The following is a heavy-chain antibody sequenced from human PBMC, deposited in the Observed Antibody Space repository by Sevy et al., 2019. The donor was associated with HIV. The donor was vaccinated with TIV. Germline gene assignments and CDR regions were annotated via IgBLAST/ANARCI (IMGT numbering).Heavy chain of an antibody. J-gene: IGHJ3*02. V-gene: IGHV3-30-3*01. CDR1: EFTFSSYA. CDR3: ARDGGVVSSTSHDAFDI. D-gene: IGHD2-2*01. Sequence: GGSLRLSCAASEFTFSSYAMHWVRQAPGKGLEWVAVISYDGSNKYYADSVKGRFTISRDNSKNTLYLQMNSLRAEDTAVYYCARDGGVVSSTSHDAFDIWGQGTMVTVSS. CDR2: ISYDGSNK.